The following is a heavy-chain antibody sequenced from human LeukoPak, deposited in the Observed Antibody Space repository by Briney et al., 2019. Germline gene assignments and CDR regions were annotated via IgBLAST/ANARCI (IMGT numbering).Heavy chain of an antibody. Sequence: GGSLRLSCAASGFTFSSYAMSWVRQAPGKGLEWVSAISGSGVSTYYTDSVKGRFTISRDNSKNTLYLQMNSLRAEDTAVYYCAKDPNGGNSVRSWGQGTLVTVSS. CDR3: AKDPNGGNSVRS. J-gene: IGHJ4*02. V-gene: IGHV3-23*01. CDR2: ISGSGVST. CDR1: GFTFSSYA. D-gene: IGHD4-23*01.